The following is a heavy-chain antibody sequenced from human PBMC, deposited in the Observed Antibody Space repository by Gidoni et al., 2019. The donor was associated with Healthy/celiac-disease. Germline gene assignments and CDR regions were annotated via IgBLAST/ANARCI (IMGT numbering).Heavy chain of an antibody. D-gene: IGHD2-15*01. CDR3: AREGLSCSGGSFLILWYYYYGMAV. V-gene: IGHV7-4-1*02. CDR1: GYTFTSYA. Sequence: QVQLVQSGSELKKPGDSVKVSCKAAGYTFTSYAMNWVRQAPGHGLELMGWINTNTGNPTYAECFTGRFVFSVYTSVSTAYLQISRLKAEHTAVYYCAREGLSCSGGSFLILWYYYYGMAVWVQGTTVTVSS. CDR2: INTNTGNP. J-gene: IGHJ6*02.